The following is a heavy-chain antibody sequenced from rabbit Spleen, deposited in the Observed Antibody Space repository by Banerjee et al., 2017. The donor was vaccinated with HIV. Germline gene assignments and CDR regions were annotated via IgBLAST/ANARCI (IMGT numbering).Heavy chain of an antibody. J-gene: IGHJ5*01. CDR1: GVSFSGDSY. CDR3: ARNRGTYYFDWLDL. CDR2: IDAGSSGFT. D-gene: IGHD8-1*01. Sequence: QSLEESGGDLVKPGASLTLTCIASGVSFSGDSYMCWVRQAPGKGPEWIACIDAGSSGFTYFASWAKGRFTISKTSSTTVTLQMASLTAADTATYFCARNRGTYYFDWLDLWGPGTLVTVS. V-gene: IGHV1S40*01.